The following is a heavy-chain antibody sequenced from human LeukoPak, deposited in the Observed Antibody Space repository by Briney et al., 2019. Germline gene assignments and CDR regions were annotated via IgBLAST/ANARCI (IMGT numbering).Heavy chain of an antibody. CDR1: GYTFTIHA. D-gene: IGHD3-22*01. CDR2: INAGNGNT. J-gene: IGHJ4*02. CDR3: ASGVVVITALDY. Sequence: GASVKVSCKASGYTFTIHAMHWVRQAPGQRLEWMGWINAGNGNTKYSQKFQGRVTITRDTSASTAYMELSSLRSEDTAVYYCASGVVVITALDYWGQGTLVTVSS. V-gene: IGHV1-3*01.